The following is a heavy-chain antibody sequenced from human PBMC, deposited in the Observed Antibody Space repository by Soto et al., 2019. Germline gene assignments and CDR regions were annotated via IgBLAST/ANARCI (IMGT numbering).Heavy chain of an antibody. CDR2: IYYSGST. D-gene: IGHD6-13*01. CDR3: ARLPKQQLAKFFDY. V-gene: IGHV4-59*08. J-gene: IGHJ4*02. Sequence: SETLSLTCTVSGGSISSDYWSWIRQPPGKGLEWIGYIYYSGSTNYNPSLKSRVTISVDTSKNQFSLKLSSVTAADTAVYYCARLPKQQLAKFFDYWGQGTLVTVSS. CDR1: GGSISSDY.